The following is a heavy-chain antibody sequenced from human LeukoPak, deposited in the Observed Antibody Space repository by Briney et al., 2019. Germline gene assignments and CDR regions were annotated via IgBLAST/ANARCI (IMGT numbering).Heavy chain of an antibody. CDR3: AKRIQSAMATGY. Sequence: GGSLRLSCAASGFTFSSYAMSWVRQAPGKGLEWVSDINGSGGSTYYAGSVKGRFTISRDNSKNTLYLQMNGLRAEDTAVYYCAKRIQSAMATGYWGQGTLVTVSS. D-gene: IGHD5-18*01. J-gene: IGHJ4*02. V-gene: IGHV3-23*01. CDR2: INGSGGST. CDR1: GFTFSSYA.